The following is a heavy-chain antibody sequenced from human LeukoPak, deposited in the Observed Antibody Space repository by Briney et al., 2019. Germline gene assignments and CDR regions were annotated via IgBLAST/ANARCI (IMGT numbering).Heavy chain of an antibody. Sequence: GGSLRLSCAASGFTVSSNYMSWVRQAPGKGLEWVAVISYDGSNKYYADSVKGRFTISRDNSKNTLYLQMNSLRAEDTAVYYCARSVDTAMVYYFDYWGQGTLVTVSS. D-gene: IGHD5-18*01. V-gene: IGHV3-30*01. CDR3: ARSVDTAMVYYFDY. CDR1: GFTVSSNY. J-gene: IGHJ4*02. CDR2: ISYDGSNK.